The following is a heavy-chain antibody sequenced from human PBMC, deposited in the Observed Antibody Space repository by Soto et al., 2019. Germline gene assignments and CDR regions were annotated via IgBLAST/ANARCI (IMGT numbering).Heavy chain of an antibody. CDR3: ARVRTGYFDY. Sequence: PSETLSLTCTISGGAINDHYWSFIRQPPGKGLEWIGYIYYYGNTNYNPSLESRVTISVDRSRNQFSLRLTSLTAADTAVYYCARVRTGYFDYWGRGALVTVSS. V-gene: IGHV4-59*11. CDR2: IYYYGNT. D-gene: IGHD3-9*01. J-gene: IGHJ4*02. CDR1: GGAINDHY.